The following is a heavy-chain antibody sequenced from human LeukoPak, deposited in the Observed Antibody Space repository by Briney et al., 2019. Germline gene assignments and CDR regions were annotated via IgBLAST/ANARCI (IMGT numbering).Heavy chain of an antibody. V-gene: IGHV4-61*01. D-gene: IGHD3-3*01. J-gene: IGHJ5*02. CDR3: ARNLNAIFGVVIMGFDP. CDR2: IYYSGST. Sequence: SETLSLTCAVSGYSISSGYYWGWIRPPPGKGLEWIGYIYYSGSTNYNPSLKSRVTISVDTSKNQFSLKLSSVTAADTAVYYCARNLNAIFGVVIMGFDPWGQGTLVTVSS. CDR1: GYSISSGYY.